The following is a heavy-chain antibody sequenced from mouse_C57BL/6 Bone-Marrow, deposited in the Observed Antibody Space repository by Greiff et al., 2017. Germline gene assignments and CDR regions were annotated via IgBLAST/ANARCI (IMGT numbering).Heavy chain of an antibody. CDR3: ASSNWEEGCFDY. CDR1: GFSLTSYG. V-gene: IGHV2-2*01. CDR2: ICSGGST. J-gene: IGHJ2*01. D-gene: IGHD4-1*01. Sequence: VKLMESGPGLVQPSQSLSITCKVSGFSLTSYGVHWVSQSPGQGLEWLGVICSGGSTDYNAAFISRLSISKDKSKSQVFFKMNRLQAADTAIYYCASSNWEEGCFDYWGQGTTLTVAS.